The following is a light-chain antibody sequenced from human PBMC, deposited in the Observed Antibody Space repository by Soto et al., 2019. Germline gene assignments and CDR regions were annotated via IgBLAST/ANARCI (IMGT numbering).Light chain of an antibody. CDR3: QQYGSSPT. Sequence: IVMTQSPATLSVSPGESATLSCRASQSVSSNLGWYQQKPGQAPRILIYGTSARITGLPARFSGSGSGTDFTLTISRLEPEDFAVYYCQQYGSSPTFGQGTKVDIK. J-gene: IGKJ1*01. CDR1: QSVSSN. CDR2: GTS. V-gene: IGKV3-15*01.